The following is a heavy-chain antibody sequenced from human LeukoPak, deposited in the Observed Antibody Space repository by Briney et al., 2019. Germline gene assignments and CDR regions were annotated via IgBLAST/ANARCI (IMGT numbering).Heavy chain of an antibody. D-gene: IGHD1-7*01. CDR2: ISPTNGDT. CDR3: VRDGLNWNYDY. V-gene: IGHV1-2*02. Sequence: ASVKVSCKASGYTFTSYYMHWVRQAPGQGLEWMGWISPTNGDTRYAQKFQGRVAMTRDTSISTAYMELSRLRSDDTAVYYCVRDGLNWNYDYWGQGTLVAVSS. CDR1: GYTFTSYY. J-gene: IGHJ4*02.